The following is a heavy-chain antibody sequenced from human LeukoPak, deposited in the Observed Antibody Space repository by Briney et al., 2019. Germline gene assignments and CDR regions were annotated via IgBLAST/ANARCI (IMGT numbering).Heavy chain of an antibody. J-gene: IGHJ4*02. CDR2: IYHSGST. V-gene: IGHV4-59*12. Sequence: SETLSLTCTVSGGSMSYNYWSWSRQPPGKGLEWIGYIYHSGSTYYNPSLKSRVTISVDRSKNQFSLKLSSVTAADTAVYYCARGGHPAVAGITFDYWGQGTLVTVSS. D-gene: IGHD6-19*01. CDR1: GGSMSYNY. CDR3: ARGGHPAVAGITFDY.